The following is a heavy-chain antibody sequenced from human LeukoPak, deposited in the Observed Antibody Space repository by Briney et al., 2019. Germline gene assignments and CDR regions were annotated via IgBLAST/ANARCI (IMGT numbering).Heavy chain of an antibody. V-gene: IGHV3-48*01. Sequence: PGGSLRLSCAASGFTFSGYNMHWVRQAPGKGLEWVSYISSSSSTIYYADSVKGRVTISRDNAGKSLYLKMNSLRAEDTAVYYCARLGRILGGSSSGMDVWGKGTTVTVSS. D-gene: IGHD2-15*01. CDR1: GFTFSGYN. J-gene: IGHJ6*03. CDR2: ISSSSSTI. CDR3: ARLGRILGGSSSGMDV.